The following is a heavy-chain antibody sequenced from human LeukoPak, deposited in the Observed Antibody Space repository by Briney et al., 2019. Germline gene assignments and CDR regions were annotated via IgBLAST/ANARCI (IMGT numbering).Heavy chain of an antibody. CDR2: IHPDGCET. CDR3: GRWGVEAGLDY. D-gene: IGHD3-10*01. CDR1: GFILSSYW. Sequence: PGGSLRLSCEVAGFILSSYWMGWVRQVPGKGLEWVANIHPDGCETSYVEAVKGLFTISRNNAKKSMFLQMKSLRTEETAVYICGRWGVEAGLDYWGQGTLVTVSS. J-gene: IGHJ4*02. V-gene: IGHV3-7*01.